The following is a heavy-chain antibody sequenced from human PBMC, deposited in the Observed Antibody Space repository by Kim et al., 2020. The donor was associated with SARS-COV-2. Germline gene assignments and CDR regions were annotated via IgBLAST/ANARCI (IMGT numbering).Heavy chain of an antibody. Sequence: GGSLRLSCAASGFTFSSYAIIWVRQAPGKGLEWVSAISGSGDSTYYADSVKGRFTISRDNSKNTLYLQMNSLRAEDTAVYYCARQVGPDYWGQGTLVTVSS. CDR1: GFTFSSYA. CDR3: ARQVGPDY. J-gene: IGHJ4*02. V-gene: IGHV3-23*01. CDR2: ISGSGDST.